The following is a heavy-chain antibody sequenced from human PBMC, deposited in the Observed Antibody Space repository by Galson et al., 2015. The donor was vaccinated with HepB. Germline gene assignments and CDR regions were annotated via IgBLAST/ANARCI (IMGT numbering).Heavy chain of an antibody. V-gene: IGHV3-30*18. Sequence: SLRLSCAASGFTFSSYGMHWVRQAPGKGLEWVAVISYDGSNKYYADSVKGRFTISRDNSKNTLYLQMNSLRAEDTAVYYCAKAGDPGQLWLRFYYYYGMDVWGQGTTVTVSS. D-gene: IGHD5-18*01. CDR3: AKAGDPGQLWLRFYYYYGMDV. CDR1: GFTFSSYG. J-gene: IGHJ6*02. CDR2: ISYDGSNK.